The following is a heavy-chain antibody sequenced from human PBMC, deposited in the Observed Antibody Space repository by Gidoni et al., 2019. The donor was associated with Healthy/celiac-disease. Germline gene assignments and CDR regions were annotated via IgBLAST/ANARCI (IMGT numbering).Heavy chain of an antibody. CDR1: GGSISSYY. J-gene: IGHJ4*02. Sequence: QVQLQASGPGLVKPSETLSPTCTVSGGSISSYYCSWIRQPPGKGLEWSGYIYYSGSTNYNPSLKSRVTISVDTSKNQFSLKLGSVTAADTAVYYCARDPTLIYWGQGTLVTVSS. CDR2: IYYSGST. V-gene: IGHV4-59*01. D-gene: IGHD2-8*01. CDR3: ARDPTLIY.